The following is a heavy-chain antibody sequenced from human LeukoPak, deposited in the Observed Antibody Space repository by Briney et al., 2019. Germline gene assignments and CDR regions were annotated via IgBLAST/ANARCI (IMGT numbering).Heavy chain of an antibody. CDR3: ARDLPEYCDNSGYPYSPFDY. D-gene: IGHD3-22*01. Sequence: GASVKVSCKASGYIFIDYYMHWVRQAPGQGLEWMGWINPNGGGTNYAQKFQGRVTMTRDTSISTVYMELSSLRSDDTALYYCARDLPEYCDNSGYPYSPFDYWGQGTLVTVSS. J-gene: IGHJ4*02. CDR2: INPNGGGT. CDR1: GYIFIDYY. V-gene: IGHV1-2*02.